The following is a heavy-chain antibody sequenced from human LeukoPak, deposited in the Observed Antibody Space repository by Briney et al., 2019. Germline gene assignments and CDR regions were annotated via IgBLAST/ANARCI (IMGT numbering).Heavy chain of an antibody. CDR3: ARLGSYHDF. Sequence: PSETLSLTCTVSGASISHFYWSWIRQTPEKGLEWMGHIQPTGGSTPYPSLRSRLTMSMDTSRNQLSLKLTSVTAADTAVYFCARLGSYHDFWGQGALVTVSS. J-gene: IGHJ4*02. CDR1: GASISHFY. CDR2: IQPTGGS. V-gene: IGHV4-4*09. D-gene: IGHD1-26*01.